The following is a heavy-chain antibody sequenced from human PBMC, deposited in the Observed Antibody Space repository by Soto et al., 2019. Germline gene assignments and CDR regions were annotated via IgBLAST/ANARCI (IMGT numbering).Heavy chain of an antibody. J-gene: IGHJ5*02. CDR2: IYYSGST. CDR1: GGSISSYY. D-gene: IGHD1-26*01. V-gene: IGHV4-59*01. Sequence: SETLSLTCTVSGGSISSYYWSWIRQPPGKGLEWIGYIYYSGSTNYNPSLKSRVTISVDTSKNQFSLKLSSVTAADTAVYYCARDQSAVFLGLDPWGQGTLVTVSS. CDR3: ARDQSAVFLGLDP.